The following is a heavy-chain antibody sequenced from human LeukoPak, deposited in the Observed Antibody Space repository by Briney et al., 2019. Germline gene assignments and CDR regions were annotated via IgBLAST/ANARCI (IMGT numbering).Heavy chain of an antibody. J-gene: IGHJ4*02. V-gene: IGHV5-51*01. CDR2: IYPGDSDT. CDR3: ATSTYYYGSGSDYYFDY. D-gene: IGHD3-10*01. CDR1: GYSFTSYW. Sequence: GESLKISCKGSGYSFTSYWIGWVRQMPGKGLEWVGIIYPGDSDTRYSPSFQGQVTISADKSISTAYLQWSSLKASDTAMYYCATSTYYYGSGSDYYFDYWGQGTLVTVSS.